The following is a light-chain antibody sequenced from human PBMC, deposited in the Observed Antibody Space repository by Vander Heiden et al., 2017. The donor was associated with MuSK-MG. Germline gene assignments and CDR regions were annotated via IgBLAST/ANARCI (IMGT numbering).Light chain of an antibody. CDR2: GAS. CDR1: QDILRY. V-gene: IGKV1-9*01. CDR3: QQLHTSPRT. Sequence: TQMTQSPASLTASVGDRVTITCRASQDILRYLAWYQQKPGSAPKLLIYGASTLQSGVPSRFSGSGSGTDFTLTISSLQPEDFATYFCQQLHTSPRTFGGGTRVEI. J-gene: IGKJ4*01.